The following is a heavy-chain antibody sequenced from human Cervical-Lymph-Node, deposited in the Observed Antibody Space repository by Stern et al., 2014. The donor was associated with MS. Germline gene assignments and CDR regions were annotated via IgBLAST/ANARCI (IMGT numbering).Heavy chain of an antibody. Sequence: QMQLVQSAAEVKKPGSSVKVSCKASGGTFSSYAISWVRQAPGQGLEWMGGIIPIFGTANYAQKVQGRVTITADESTSTAYMELSSLRSEDTAVYYCASSYYYGSGDSYYFDYWGQGTLVTVSS. CDR2: IIPIFGTA. V-gene: IGHV1-69*01. J-gene: IGHJ4*02. D-gene: IGHD3-10*01. CDR3: ASSYYYGSGDSYYFDY. CDR1: GGTFSSYA.